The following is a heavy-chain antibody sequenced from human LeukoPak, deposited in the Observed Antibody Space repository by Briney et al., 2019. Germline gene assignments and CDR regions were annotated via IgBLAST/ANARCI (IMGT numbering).Heavy chain of an antibody. J-gene: IGHJ2*01. CDR2: ISGSGGST. Sequence: GGSLRLSCAASGFTFSSYAMSRVRQAPGKGLEWVSAISGSGGSTYYADSVKGRFTISRDNSKNTLYLQMNSLRAEDTAVYYCAKDPGLDWYFDLWGRGTLVTVSS. V-gene: IGHV3-23*01. D-gene: IGHD3/OR15-3a*01. CDR3: AKDPGLDWYFDL. CDR1: GFTFSSYA.